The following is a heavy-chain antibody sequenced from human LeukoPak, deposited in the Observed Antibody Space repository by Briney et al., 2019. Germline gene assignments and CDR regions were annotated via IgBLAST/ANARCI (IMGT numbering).Heavy chain of an antibody. CDR1: GFTFSNYW. D-gene: IGHD6-13*01. CDR3: AKDDTHSSSWLYYYYMDV. J-gene: IGHJ6*03. V-gene: IGHV3-23*01. CDR2: ISGSGGST. Sequence: GGSLRLSCAASGFTFSNYWMTWVRQAPGKGLEWVSAISGSGGSTYYADSVKGRFTISRDNSKNTLYLQMNSLRAEDTAVYYCAKDDTHSSSWLYYYYMDVWGKGTTVTVSS.